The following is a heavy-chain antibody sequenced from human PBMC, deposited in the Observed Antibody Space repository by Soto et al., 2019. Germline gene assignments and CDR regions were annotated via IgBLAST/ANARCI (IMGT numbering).Heavy chain of an antibody. CDR1: GYSFISHY. CDR2: INASGGSA. CDR3: ASDYLSSKLSLSYFDF. Sequence: QVQLVQSGAEVTRPGASVKVSCKASGYSFISHYIHWVRQAPGQGLEWMGFINASGGSATLAQKFQATGTMTRDTSTPTVYMELSSLRSEDAAVYYCASDYLSSKLSLSYFDFWGQGTLVTVSS. V-gene: IGHV1-46*01. J-gene: IGHJ4*02. D-gene: IGHD2-2*01.